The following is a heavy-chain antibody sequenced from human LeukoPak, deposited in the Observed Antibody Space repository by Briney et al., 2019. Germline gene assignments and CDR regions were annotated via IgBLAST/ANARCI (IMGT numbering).Heavy chain of an antibody. V-gene: IGHV3-7*01. D-gene: IGHD6-13*01. CDR1: GFSVSGYW. J-gene: IGHJ4*02. CDR2: IKQDGSEK. Sequence: GGSLRLSCAVSGFSVSGYWMTWVRQAPGKGLEWVANIKQDGSEKNYVDSVNGRFTISRDNAENELFLQIKILKVEDTAVYYCAREWQGGIAAAGTRIEGDYWGQGTLVAVSS. CDR3: AREWQGGIAAAGTRIEGDY.